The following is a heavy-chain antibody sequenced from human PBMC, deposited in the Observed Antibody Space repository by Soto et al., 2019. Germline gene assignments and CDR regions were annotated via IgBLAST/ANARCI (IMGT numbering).Heavy chain of an antibody. V-gene: IGHV1-18*01. CDR3: ARDHSGYDKHYYGDSNFDY. D-gene: IGHD5-12*01. Sequence: QVQLAQSGAEVKKPGASVKVSCKASGYTFINYAITWVRQAPGQGLEWMGWISAYNGNTNYAQNLLGRVTMTTDTSTSTAYLELSSLRSDDTAVYYCARDHSGYDKHYYGDSNFDYWGQGILVTVSS. CDR1: GYTFINYA. J-gene: IGHJ4*02. CDR2: ISAYNGNT.